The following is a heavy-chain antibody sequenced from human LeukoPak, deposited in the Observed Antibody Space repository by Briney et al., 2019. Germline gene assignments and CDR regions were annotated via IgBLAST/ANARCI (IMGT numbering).Heavy chain of an antibody. D-gene: IGHD2/OR15-2a*01. CDR3: ARNFQYFDLPDY. V-gene: IGHV4-34*01. Sequence: SETLSLTCAVYGGSFSGYYWSWIRQPPGKGLEWIGEINHSGSTYYTQSLKSRVTISVDTSNNQFSLKLISVTAADTAVYYCARNFQYFDLPDYWGQGTLVTVSS. J-gene: IGHJ4*02. CDR1: GGSFSGYY. CDR2: INHSGST.